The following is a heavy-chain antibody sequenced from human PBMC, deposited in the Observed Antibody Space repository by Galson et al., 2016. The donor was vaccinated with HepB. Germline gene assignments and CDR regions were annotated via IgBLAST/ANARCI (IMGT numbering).Heavy chain of an antibody. D-gene: IGHD3-22*01. V-gene: IGHV5-51*01. CDR2: IYSGDSDT. Sequence: QSGAEVKKPGESLRISCKTSGYSFSNYWIAWVRQMPGKGLEWMGIIYSGDSDTRYSPSFQGQVTISADESIRTSYLQWTRLKASDTAMYYCAGKGNFDTRYYGLDVWGQGTTVTVSS. CDR1: GYSFSNYW. J-gene: IGHJ6*02. CDR3: AGKGNFDTRYYGLDV.